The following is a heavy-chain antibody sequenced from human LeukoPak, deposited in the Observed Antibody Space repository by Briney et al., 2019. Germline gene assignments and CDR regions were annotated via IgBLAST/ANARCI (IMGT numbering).Heavy chain of an antibody. Sequence: APVKVSCKASGYTFTSYYMHWVRQAPGQGLEWMGIINPSGGSTSYAQKFQGRVTMTRDMSTSTVYMELSSLRSEDTAVYYCARGVDYYDSSGHNWFDPWGQGTLVTVSS. CDR2: INPSGGST. J-gene: IGHJ5*02. V-gene: IGHV1-46*01. CDR3: ARGVDYYDSSGHNWFDP. CDR1: GYTFTSYY. D-gene: IGHD3-22*01.